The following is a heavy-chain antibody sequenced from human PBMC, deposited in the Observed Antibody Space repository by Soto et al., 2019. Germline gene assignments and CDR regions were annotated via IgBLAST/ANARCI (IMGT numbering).Heavy chain of an antibody. Sequence: QLQLQESGPGLLKPSENLFLICTVSGFSLNSNNYYWAWIRQSPGEGLEWIGSVSYIGTTFYNPSLKSRVTISIDTSKNNFSLHLMSVTAADTAVYYCVRQDGDNWFDYWGQGVPVSLSS. CDR1: GFSLNSNNYY. J-gene: IGHJ5*01. V-gene: IGHV4-39*01. CDR3: VRQDGDNWFDY. CDR2: VSYIGTT. D-gene: IGHD2-8*01.